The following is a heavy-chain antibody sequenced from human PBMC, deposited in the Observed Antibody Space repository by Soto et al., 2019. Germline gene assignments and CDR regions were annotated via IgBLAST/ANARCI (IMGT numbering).Heavy chain of an antibody. CDR3: ARDVAYYSSGWYETAY. V-gene: IGHV3-30-3*01. CDR1: GSTFSSYA. Sequence: QVQLVESGGGVVQPGRSLRLSCAASGSTFSSYAMHWVRQAPGKGLEWVAVISYDGSNKYYADSVKGRFTISRDNSKNTLYLQMNSLRAEDTAVYYCARDVAYYSSGWYETAYWGQGTLVTVSS. D-gene: IGHD6-19*01. J-gene: IGHJ4*02. CDR2: ISYDGSNK.